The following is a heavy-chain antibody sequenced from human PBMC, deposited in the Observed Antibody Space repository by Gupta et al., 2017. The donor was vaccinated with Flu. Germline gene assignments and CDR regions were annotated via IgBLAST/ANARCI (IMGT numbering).Heavy chain of an antibody. CDR2: IYYRGST. V-gene: IGHV4-59*01. CDR3: ASASSYSGSSPWAADY. J-gene: IGHJ4*02. D-gene: IGHD6-13*01. CDR1: GDSISSYS. Sequence: QVQLQASGPGLAKPSETLSLTCTVSGDSISSYSWIWIRQPPGKGLEWIAYIYYRGSTNYNPSLKSRVTISLDTSKNQFSLKLSSVTAADTAVYYCASASSYSGSSPWAADYWGQGTLVTVSS.